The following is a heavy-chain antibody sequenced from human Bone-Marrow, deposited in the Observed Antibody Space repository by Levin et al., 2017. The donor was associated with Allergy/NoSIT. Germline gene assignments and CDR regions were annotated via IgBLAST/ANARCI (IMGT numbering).Heavy chain of an antibody. Sequence: GESLKISCAASGFTISSYGMHWVRQAPGKGLEWVAVISYDGSNKYYADSVKGRFTISRDNSKNTLYLQMNSLRAEDTAVYYCAKGGTRGNYFDYWGQGTLVTVSS. J-gene: IGHJ4*02. V-gene: IGHV3-30*18. CDR3: AKGGTRGNYFDY. CDR2: ISYDGSNK. D-gene: IGHD1-1*01. CDR1: GFTISSYG.